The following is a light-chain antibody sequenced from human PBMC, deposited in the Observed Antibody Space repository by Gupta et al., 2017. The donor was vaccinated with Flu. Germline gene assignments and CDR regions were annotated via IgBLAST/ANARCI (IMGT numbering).Light chain of an antibody. CDR1: SSNIGSNT. CDR2: SND. J-gene: IGLJ1*01. CDR3: AAGDDSLNGLYV. V-gene: IGLV1-44*01. Sequence: QSVLTPPPSASGTPGHRVTISCSGSSSNIGSNTVNWYQQLPGTVPQLLNYSNDQRPSGVPDRFSGSKSGTSASWASSGLQSEDEADYYCAAGDDSLNGLYVFGTGTKVTVL.